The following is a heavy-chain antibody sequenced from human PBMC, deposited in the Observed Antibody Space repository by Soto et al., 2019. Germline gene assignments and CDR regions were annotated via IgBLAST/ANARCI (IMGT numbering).Heavy chain of an antibody. D-gene: IGHD2-21*02. CDR3: ARTGCRGGDCYRSLGH. V-gene: IGHV3-23*01. J-gene: IGHJ4*02. Sequence: EVQLLESGGGLVQPGGSLRLSCAASEITFSDYAMTWVRQAPGKGLEWVSDISGSGVSRFYADSVKGRFTISRDNSKNTVYLQMNSLRAEDTAVYYCARTGCRGGDCYRSLGHWGQGTLVTVSS. CDR1: EITFSDYA. CDR2: ISGSGVSR.